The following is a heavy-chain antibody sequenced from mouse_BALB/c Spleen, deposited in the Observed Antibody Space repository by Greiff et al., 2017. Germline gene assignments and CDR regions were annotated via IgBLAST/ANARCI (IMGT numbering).Heavy chain of an antibody. CDR2: IWSGGST. CDR3: ARKNYGSIYYAMDY. J-gene: IGHJ4*01. CDR1: GFALTSYG. Sequence: QVQLQQSGPGLVQPSQSLSITCTVSGFALTSYGVHWVRQSPGKGLEWLGVIWSGGSTDYNAAFISRLSISKDNSKSQVFFKMNSLQANDTAIYYCARKNYGSIYYAMDYWGQGTSGTVAS. V-gene: IGHV2-2*02. D-gene: IGHD1-1*01.